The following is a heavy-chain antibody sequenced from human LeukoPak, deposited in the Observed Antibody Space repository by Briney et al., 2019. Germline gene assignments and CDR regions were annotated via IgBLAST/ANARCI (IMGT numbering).Heavy chain of an antibody. CDR3: ARQRRVGATTDAFDI. V-gene: IGHV4-4*09. D-gene: IGHD1-26*01. CDR2: IYTTVST. CDR1: GGSISSYY. Sequence: PSETLSLTCTVSGGSISSYYWSWIRQPPGKGLEWIGYIYTTVSTNYNPSLKSRVTISVDTSKNQFSLKLSSVTAADTAVYYCARQRRVGATTDAFDIWGQGTMVTVSS. J-gene: IGHJ3*02.